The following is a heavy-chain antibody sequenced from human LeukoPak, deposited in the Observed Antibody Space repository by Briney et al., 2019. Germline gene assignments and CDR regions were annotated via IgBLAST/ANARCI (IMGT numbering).Heavy chain of an antibody. CDR3: ARGDYGRYAFDF. V-gene: IGHV3-11*01. CDR1: GFTFSNYY. J-gene: IGHJ3*01. Sequence: GGSLRLSCAASGFTFSNYYMSWIRQAPGKGLEWVSYINAIGTTTYYADSLKGRFSISRDNAKNSLSLQTDSLRAEDTAVYYCARGDYGRYAFDFWGQGTMVTVSS. D-gene: IGHD3-10*01. CDR2: INAIGTTT.